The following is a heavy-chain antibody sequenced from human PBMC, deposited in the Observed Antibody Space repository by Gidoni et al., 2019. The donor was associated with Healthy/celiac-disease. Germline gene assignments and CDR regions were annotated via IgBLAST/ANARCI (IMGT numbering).Heavy chain of an antibody. V-gene: IGHV3-21*01. CDR3: ASGGTSHFDD. Sequence: EVQLVESGGGLVKPGGSLRRSCAASGFPFSSYSMTWVRQAPGKGLEWVSSISSSSSYIYYADSVKGRFTISRDNAKNSLYLQMNSLRAEDTAVYYCASGGTSHFDDWGQGTLVTVSS. J-gene: IGHJ4*02. CDR1: GFPFSSYS. D-gene: IGHD1-1*01. CDR2: ISSSSSYI.